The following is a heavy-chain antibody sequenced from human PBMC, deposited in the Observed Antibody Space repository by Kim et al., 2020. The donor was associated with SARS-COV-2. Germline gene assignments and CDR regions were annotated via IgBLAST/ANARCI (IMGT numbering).Heavy chain of an antibody. V-gene: IGHV4-39*07. J-gene: IGHJ4*02. D-gene: IGHD3-3*01. Sequence: RVTISVDTSKNQFSLKLSSVTAADTAVYYCARGLRFLEWLLYSREDYFDYWGQGTLVTVSS. CDR3: ARGLRFLEWLLYSREDYFDY.